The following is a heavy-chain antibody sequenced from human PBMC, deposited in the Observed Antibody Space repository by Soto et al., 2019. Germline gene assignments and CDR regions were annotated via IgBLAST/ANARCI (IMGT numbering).Heavy chain of an antibody. CDR2: IWYDGSNK. CDR1: GGTCGGYG. CDR3: ARVQPAAAAGTYYYGMDV. D-gene: IGHD6-13*01. J-gene: IGHJ6*02. Sequence: SLRLCCAASGGTCGGYGVRWVRQAPGKGLEWVAVIWYDGSNKYYADSVKGRFTISRDNSKNTLYLQMNSLRAEDTAVYYCARVQPAAAAGTYYYGMDVWGQGTTVTVSS. V-gene: IGHV3-33*01.